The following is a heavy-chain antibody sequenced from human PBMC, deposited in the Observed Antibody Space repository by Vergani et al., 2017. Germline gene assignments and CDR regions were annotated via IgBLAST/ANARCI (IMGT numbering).Heavy chain of an antibody. V-gene: IGHV1-2*02. CDR2: INPNSDDT. Sequence: QVQLVQSGAEVKKPGASVKVSCKASGYTFTGYYIQWVRQAPGQGLEWMGWINPNSDDTNFAQKFQGRVTMTRDTSITTAYMELSRLRSDDTAVYYCARDEGLLRHNWNDVVDAFDIWGQGTLVSVSS. D-gene: IGHD1-1*01. CDR1: GYTFTGYY. J-gene: IGHJ3*02. CDR3: ARDEGLLRHNWNDVVDAFDI.